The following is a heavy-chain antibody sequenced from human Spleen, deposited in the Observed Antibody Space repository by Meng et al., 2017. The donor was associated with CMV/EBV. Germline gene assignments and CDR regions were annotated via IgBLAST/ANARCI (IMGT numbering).Heavy chain of an antibody. D-gene: IGHD1/OR15-1a*01. CDR2: ISHTGST. J-gene: IGHJ4*02. CDR1: GGSLNGYY. V-gene: IGHV4-34*01. CDR3: VRLRREHLARGVLDY. Sequence: ESLKISCGVYGGSLNGYYWNWIRQSPGKGLEWIGDISHTGSTNYIPSLKSRLTISIDTSKSQFSLKLTSVTAADTAVYYCVRLRREHLARGVLDYWGQGTPVTVSS.